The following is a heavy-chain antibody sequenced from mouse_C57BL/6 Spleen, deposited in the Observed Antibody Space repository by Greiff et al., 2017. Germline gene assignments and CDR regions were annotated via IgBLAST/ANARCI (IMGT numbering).Heavy chain of an antibody. CDR3: AREDYDFSWCAY. Sequence: QVQLQQPGAELVKPGASVKMSCKASGYTFTSYWITWVKQRPGQGLEGIGDIYPGSGSTNYNETFKSKATLTVDTSSSTAYMQLSSLTSEDSAVYYCAREDYDFSWCAYWGQGTLVTVSA. CDR2: IYPGSGST. V-gene: IGHV1-55*01. CDR1: GYTFTSYW. J-gene: IGHJ3*01. D-gene: IGHD2-4*01.